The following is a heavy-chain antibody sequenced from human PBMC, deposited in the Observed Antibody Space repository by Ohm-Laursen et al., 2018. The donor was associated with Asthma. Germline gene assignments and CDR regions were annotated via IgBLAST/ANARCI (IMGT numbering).Heavy chain of an antibody. Sequence: LSLTCAASGFTFSSYGMHWVRQAPGKGLEWVAVISYDGSNKYYADSVKGRFTISRDNSKNTLYLQMNSLRAEDTAVYYCARDYSYYDFWSGYRPYYYYGMDVWGQGTTVTVSS. J-gene: IGHJ6*02. CDR3: ARDYSYYDFWSGYRPYYYYGMDV. V-gene: IGHV3-30*03. CDR2: ISYDGSNK. D-gene: IGHD3-3*01. CDR1: GFTFSSYG.